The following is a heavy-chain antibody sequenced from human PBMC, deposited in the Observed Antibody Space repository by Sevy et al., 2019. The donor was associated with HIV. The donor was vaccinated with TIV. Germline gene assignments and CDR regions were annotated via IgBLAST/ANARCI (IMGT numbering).Heavy chain of an antibody. Sequence: GGSLRLSCVGSEFTFSYYGMHWVRQAPGKGLEWVAAIWYDGSNKYYADSVKGRFTISKDNSKNTLYLQMNSLRAEDTAVYYCAKDTRHCSGGTCYSAPLYNWFDPWGQGTLVTVSS. CDR3: AKDTRHCSGGTCYSAPLYNWFDP. CDR2: IWYDGSNK. V-gene: IGHV3-33*03. D-gene: IGHD2-15*01. CDR1: EFTFSYYG. J-gene: IGHJ5*02.